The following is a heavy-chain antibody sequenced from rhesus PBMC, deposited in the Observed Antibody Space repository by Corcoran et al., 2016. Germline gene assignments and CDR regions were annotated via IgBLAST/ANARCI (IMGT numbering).Heavy chain of an antibody. J-gene: IGHJ6*01. CDR3: ARDLVGATRGLDS. CDR2: IYGSSTST. CDR1: GGSISDSYR. V-gene: IGHV4S10*01. D-gene: IGHD1-44*02. Sequence: QVQLQESVPGVVKPSETLSLTCAASGGSISDSYRWSWIRQPPGKGLEWIGYIYGSSTSTNYNPSLRSRVTISKDTSKNQFSLKLSSVTAADTAVYYCARDLVGATRGLDSWGQGVVVTVSS.